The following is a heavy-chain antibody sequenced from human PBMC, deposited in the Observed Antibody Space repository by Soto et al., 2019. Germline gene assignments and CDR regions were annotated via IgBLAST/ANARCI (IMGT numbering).Heavy chain of an antibody. CDR3: ASTIRDGYNYYFDY. J-gene: IGHJ4*02. CDR2: IYSGGNT. D-gene: IGHD5-12*01. V-gene: IGHV3-53*01. CDR1: GFTVSTNY. Sequence: GGSLRLSCAASGFTVSTNYMGWVRQAPGKGLEWVSVIYSGGNTYYTDSVKGRFTISRDDSKNTLYLQMNSLRAEDTAVYYCASTIRDGYNYYFDYWGQGTLVTVSS.